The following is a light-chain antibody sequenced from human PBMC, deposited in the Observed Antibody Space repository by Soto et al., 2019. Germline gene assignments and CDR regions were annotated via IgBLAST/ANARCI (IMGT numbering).Light chain of an antibody. J-gene: IGKJ1*01. CDR1: QGISYQ. CDR2: GAS. CDR3: QKYNGAPRT. V-gene: IGKV1-27*01. Sequence: DIQVTQAPSTLSASVGDRVTITCRASQGISYQVAWYQQKPGKVPKLLIYGASTLQPGVPSRFSGSGSGTDFTLTISSLQPDDFATYYCQKYNGAPRTFGQGTKVDI.